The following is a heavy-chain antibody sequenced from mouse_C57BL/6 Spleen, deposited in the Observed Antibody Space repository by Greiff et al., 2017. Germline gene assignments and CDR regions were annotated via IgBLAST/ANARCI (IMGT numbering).Heavy chain of an antibody. V-gene: IGHV1-54*01. Sequence: QVQLQQSGAELVRPGTSVKVSCKASGYAFTNYLIEWVKQRPGQGLEWIGVINPGSGGTNYNEKFKGKATLTADKSSSTAYMQLSSLTSEDSAVYFCAREGAIDDWGQGTSVTVSS. CDR1: GYAFTNYL. CDR2: INPGSGGT. CDR3: AREGAIDD. J-gene: IGHJ4*01.